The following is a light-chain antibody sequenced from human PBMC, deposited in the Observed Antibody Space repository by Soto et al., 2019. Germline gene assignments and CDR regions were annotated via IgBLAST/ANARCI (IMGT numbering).Light chain of an antibody. Sequence: QSVLTQPASVSGSPGQSITISCTGTSSDVGGYNYVSWYQQHPGKAPKLMIYDVSNRPSGVSNRFSGSKSGNTASLTSSGLQSEDEADYYCRSYTCSSPLVFGGGTKLTVL. V-gene: IGLV2-14*01. CDR3: RSYTCSSPLV. CDR1: SSDVGGYNY. J-gene: IGLJ2*01. CDR2: DVS.